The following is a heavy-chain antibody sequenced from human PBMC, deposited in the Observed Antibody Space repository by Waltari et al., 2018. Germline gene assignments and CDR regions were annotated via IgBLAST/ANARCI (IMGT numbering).Heavy chain of an antibody. CDR3: AKLRKQWLVLATPGFGYYFDY. CDR2: IYSGGST. CDR1: GFTVSSNY. J-gene: IGHJ4*02. Sequence: EVQLVESGGGLIQPGGSLRLSCAASGFTVSSNYMSWVRQAPGKGLEWVSVIYSGGSTYYADSVKGRFTISRDNSKNTLYLQMNSLRAEDTAVYYCAKLRKQWLVLATPGFGYYFDYWGQGTLVTVSS. V-gene: IGHV3-53*01. D-gene: IGHD6-19*01.